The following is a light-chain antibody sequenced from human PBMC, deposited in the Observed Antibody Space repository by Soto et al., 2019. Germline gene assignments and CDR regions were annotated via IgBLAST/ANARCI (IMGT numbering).Light chain of an antibody. CDR1: QSVSSTY. J-gene: IGKJ1*01. V-gene: IGKV3D-20*02. Sequence: EIVLTQSPGTLSLSPGERATLSCRASQSVSSTYLAWYQQKLGQAPRLLIYGASSRATGIPHRFSGSGSGTDFTLTISRLEPEDFAVYYCQKRSNWPPWTFGQGTKVDIK. CDR3: QKRSNWPPWT. CDR2: GAS.